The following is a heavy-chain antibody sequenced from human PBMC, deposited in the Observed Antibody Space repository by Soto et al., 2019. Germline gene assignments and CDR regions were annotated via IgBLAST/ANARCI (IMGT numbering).Heavy chain of an antibody. CDR1: GYTFTSYY. J-gene: IGHJ6*02. CDR2: INPSGGST. Sequence: QVQLVQSGAEVKKPGASVKVSCKASGYTFTSYYMHWVRQAPGQGLEWMGIINPSGGSTSYAQKFQGRVTMTRDTSTSTVYMELSSLRSEDTAVYYCASSRIVGANYYYYGMDVWGQGTTVTVSS. V-gene: IGHV1-46*01. D-gene: IGHD1-26*01. CDR3: ASSRIVGANYYYYGMDV.